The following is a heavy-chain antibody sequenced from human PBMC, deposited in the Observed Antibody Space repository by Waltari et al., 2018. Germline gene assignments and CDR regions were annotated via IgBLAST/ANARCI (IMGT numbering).Heavy chain of an antibody. CDR1: GYTFTGYY. CDR2: INPNSGGT. J-gene: IGHJ4*02. D-gene: IGHD6-13*01. V-gene: IGHV1-2*06. CDR3: AIPGYSSSGSIKD. Sequence: QVQLVQSGAEVKKPGASVKVSCKASGYTFTGYYMHWVRQAPGQGLEWMGRINPNSGGTNYAQKCQGRVTMTRDTSISTAYMELSRLRSDDTAVYYCAIPGYSSSGSIKDWGQGTLVTVSS.